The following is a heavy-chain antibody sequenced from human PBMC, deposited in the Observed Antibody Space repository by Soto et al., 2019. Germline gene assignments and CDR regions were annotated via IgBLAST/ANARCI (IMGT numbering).Heavy chain of an antibody. CDR2: ISGSGGST. Sequence: GGSLRLSCAASGFTFSSYAMSWVRQAPGKGLEWVSAISGSGGSTYYADSVKGRFTISRDNSKNTLYLQMNSLRAEDTAVYYCAKMHSDYIWGSYRTNIDYWGQGTLVTVSS. CDR1: GFTFSSYA. CDR3: AKMHSDYIWGSYRTNIDY. J-gene: IGHJ4*02. D-gene: IGHD3-16*02. V-gene: IGHV3-23*01.